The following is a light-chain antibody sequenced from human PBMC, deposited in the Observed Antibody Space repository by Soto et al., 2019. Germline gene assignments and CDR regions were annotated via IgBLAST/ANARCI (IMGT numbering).Light chain of an antibody. J-gene: IGLJ2*01. Sequence: QSALTQPASVSGSPGQSITISCTGTGSNVGDYNFVSWFQHHPGKAPKLIIFDVSGRPSGVSDRFSGSKSGNTASLTISGLQTEDEAEYFCSSYTTSSTYLFGGGTKMTVL. CDR2: DVS. V-gene: IGLV2-14*03. CDR1: GSNVGDYNF. CDR3: SSYTTSSTYL.